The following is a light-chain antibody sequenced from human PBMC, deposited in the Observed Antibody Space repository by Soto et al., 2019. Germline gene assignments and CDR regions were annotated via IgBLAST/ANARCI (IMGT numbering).Light chain of an antibody. CDR2: AAS. Sequence: DIQVTQSPSSLSASVGDTVAITCRASQGIIDYLAWFQQRPGKAPKLLIYAASTLHTGVPSRFSGSGTGTDFTLTISSMQPEDAATYYCQKYDSAPDTFGQGTKVEIK. CDR3: QKYDSAPDT. V-gene: IGKV1-27*01. J-gene: IGKJ1*01. CDR1: QGIIDY.